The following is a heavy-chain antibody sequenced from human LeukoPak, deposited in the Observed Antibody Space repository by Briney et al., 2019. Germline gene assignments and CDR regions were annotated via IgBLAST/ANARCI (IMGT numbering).Heavy chain of an antibody. CDR2: IKSSGSEK. D-gene: IGHD2-2*01. CDR1: GFTFSNYW. CDR3: AREYQLPRPWDYYYYMDV. Sequence: GGSLRLSCEGSGFTFSNYWMTWVRQAPEKGLEWVANIKSSGSEKHYADSVEGRFTISRDNAKNSLYLQMNSLRAEDTAVYYCAREYQLPRPWDYYYYMDVWGKGTTVTVSS. J-gene: IGHJ6*03. V-gene: IGHV3-7*01.